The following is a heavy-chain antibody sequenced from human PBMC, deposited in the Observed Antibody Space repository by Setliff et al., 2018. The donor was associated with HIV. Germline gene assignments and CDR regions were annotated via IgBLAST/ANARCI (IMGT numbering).Heavy chain of an antibody. D-gene: IGHD3-3*01. CDR3: MRGRSITIFGVAYFDF. Sequence: SETLSLTCTVFRHSIPNTYYYWGWIRQSPGKGLEWIGSVYHSGTTYYNPSLKSRVTISVDMSNNQFSLKVTSVTAADTAVYYCMRGRSITIFGVAYFDFWGQGTQVTVSS. CDR2: VYHSGTT. J-gene: IGHJ4*02. V-gene: IGHV4-39*07. CDR1: RHSIPNTYYY.